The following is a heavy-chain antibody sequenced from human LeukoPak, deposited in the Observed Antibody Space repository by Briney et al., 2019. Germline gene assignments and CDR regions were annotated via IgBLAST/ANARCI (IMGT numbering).Heavy chain of an antibody. V-gene: IGHV4-59*01. D-gene: IGHD2-2*01. CDR1: GGSISSYY. CDR2: IYYSGST. Sequence: SETLSLTCTASGGSISSYYWSWIRQPPGKGLEWIGYIYYSGSTNYNPSLKSRVTISVDTSKNQFSLKLSSVTAADTAVYYCARGIVVPAKGMWFDPWGQGTLVTVSS. CDR3: ARGIVVPAKGMWFDP. J-gene: IGHJ5*02.